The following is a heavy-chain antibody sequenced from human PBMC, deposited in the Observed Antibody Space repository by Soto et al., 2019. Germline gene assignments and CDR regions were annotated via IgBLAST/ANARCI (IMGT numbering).Heavy chain of an antibody. CDR2: IYYSGST. CDR1: GGSISSSSYY. D-gene: IGHD6-13*01. CDR3: GRPGIAAAGTHNWFDP. Sequence: QLQLQESGPGLVKPSETLSLTCTVSGGSISSSSYYWGWIRQPPGKGLEWIGSIYYSGSTYYNPSLKSRVTLSVDTSKNQFSLKLSSVTAADTAVYYCGRPGIAAAGTHNWFDPWGQGTLVTVSS. J-gene: IGHJ5*02. V-gene: IGHV4-39*01.